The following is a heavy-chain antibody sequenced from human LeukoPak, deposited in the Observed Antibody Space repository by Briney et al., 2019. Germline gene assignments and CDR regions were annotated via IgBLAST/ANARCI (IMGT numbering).Heavy chain of an antibody. V-gene: IGHV4-39*01. CDR1: GGPIINSNYY. D-gene: IGHD3-3*02. CDR3: ARGAKGSHFWSGYRLYYFDH. J-gene: IGHJ4*02. CDR2: VYNSGST. Sequence: PSETLSLTCTVSGGPIINSNYYWGWIRQPPGKGLEWIGSVYNSGSTYYNPSLKSRVTISVDTSKNQFSLKLSSVTAADTAVYYCARGAKGSHFWSGYRLYYFDHWGQGTLVTVSS.